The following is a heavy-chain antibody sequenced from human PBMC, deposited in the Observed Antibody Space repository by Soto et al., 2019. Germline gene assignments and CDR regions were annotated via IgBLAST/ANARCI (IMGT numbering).Heavy chain of an antibody. CDR1: GHTLSELS. J-gene: IGHJ6*02. Sequence: ASVKVSCKVAGHTLSELSMHWLRQAPGKGLEWMGGFHPEDGETIYAQKFQGRVTMTEDTTTDTGYMEPSSLRSEDTAVYYCATGGNFDDEVVVAALLGGLDFWGQGTTVTVSS. CDR3: ATGGNFDDEVVVAALLGGLDF. CDR2: FHPEDGET. V-gene: IGHV1-24*01. D-gene: IGHD2-15*01.